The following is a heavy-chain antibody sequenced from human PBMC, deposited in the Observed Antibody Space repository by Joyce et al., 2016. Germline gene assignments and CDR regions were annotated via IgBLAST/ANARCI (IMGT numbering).Heavy chain of an antibody. CDR2: IYWDGEK. CDR3: ARDSVAGPEDLFDY. D-gene: IGHD6-19*01. V-gene: IGHV2-5*02. J-gene: IGHJ4*02. CDR1: GCSPSTSAVG. Sequence: QITLKESGPTLVKPTQTLTLTCTFSGCSPSTSAVGVGWIRQPPGKAPEWLALIYWDGEKRYSPSLKSRLAITKDTTKNQVVLTMTNIDRVDTATYFCARDSVAGPEDLFDYWGQGILVTVSS.